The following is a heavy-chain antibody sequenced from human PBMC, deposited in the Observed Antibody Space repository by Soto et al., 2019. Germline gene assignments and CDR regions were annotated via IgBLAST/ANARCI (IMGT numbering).Heavy chain of an antibody. J-gene: IGHJ3*01. CDR3: ARGNSGLRAFDV. V-gene: IGHV6-1*01. D-gene: IGHD6-19*01. CDR2: TYYRSKWYN. CDR1: GDSVSNNNAA. Sequence: PSQTLSLTCAISGDSVSNNNAALGWIRQSPSRGLEWLGRTYYRSKWYNDYAVSVKSRITINPDTSKNQLSLQLNSVTPEDAAIYYCARGNSGLRAFDVWGQGTMVTVSS.